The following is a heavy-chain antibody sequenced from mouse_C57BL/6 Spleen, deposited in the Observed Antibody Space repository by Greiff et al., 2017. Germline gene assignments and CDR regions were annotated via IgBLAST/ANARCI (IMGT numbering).Heavy chain of an antibody. V-gene: IGHV1-80*01. CDR1: GYAFSNYW. J-gene: IGHJ2*02. Sequence: QVQLQQSGAELVKPGASVKISCKASGYAFSNYWMNWVKPRPGKGLEWIGQIYPEDGDTNYNGKFKGKATLTAAKSSSTAYMQLSSLTSEDSAVYCCAEEYGVFDYWGQGTSLTVSS. D-gene: IGHD2-10*02. CDR3: AEEYGVFDY. CDR2: IYPEDGDT.